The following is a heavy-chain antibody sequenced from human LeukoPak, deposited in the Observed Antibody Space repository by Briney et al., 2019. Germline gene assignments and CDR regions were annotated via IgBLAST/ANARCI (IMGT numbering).Heavy chain of an antibody. Sequence: PSXTLSXXCAVYGGSFSGYYWSWLRQPPGKGLEWIGEINHSGSTNYNPSLKSRVTISVDTSKNQFSLKLSSVTAADTAVYYCAXXXXXXXXXXSCYSGVKYFDYWGQGTLVTVSS. CDR3: AXXXXXXXXXXSCYSGVKYFDY. J-gene: IGHJ4*02. D-gene: IGHD2-15*01. CDR2: INHSGST. CDR1: GGSFSGYY. V-gene: IGHV4-34*01.